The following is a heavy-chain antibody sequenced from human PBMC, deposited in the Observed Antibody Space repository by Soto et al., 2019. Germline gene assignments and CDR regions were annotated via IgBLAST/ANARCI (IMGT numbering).Heavy chain of an antibody. D-gene: IGHD3-22*01. Sequence: SETLSPTCAVSGCSISSGGYSWSWIRQPPGKGLEWIGYIYHSGSTNYNPSLKSRVATSVDTSKNQFSLRLSSVTAADTAIYYCARGSGYTAIDFWGQGTLVTVS. CDR2: IYHSGST. CDR3: ARGSGYTAIDF. V-gene: IGHV4-30-2*01. CDR1: GCSISSGGYS. J-gene: IGHJ4*01.